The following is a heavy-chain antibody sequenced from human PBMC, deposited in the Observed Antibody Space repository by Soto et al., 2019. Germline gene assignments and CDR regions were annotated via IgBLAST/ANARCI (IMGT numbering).Heavy chain of an antibody. J-gene: IGHJ4*02. CDR3: ARDTVADDTMIVVVLPLFDY. CDR1: GFTFSSYA. CDR2: ISYDGSNK. Sequence: PGGSLRLSCAASGFTFSSYAMHWVRQAPGKGLEWVAVISYDGSNKYYADSVKGRFTISRDNSKNTLYLQMSSLRAEDTAVYYCARDTVADDTMIVVVLPLFDYWGQGTLVTVSS. V-gene: IGHV3-30-3*01. D-gene: IGHD3-22*01.